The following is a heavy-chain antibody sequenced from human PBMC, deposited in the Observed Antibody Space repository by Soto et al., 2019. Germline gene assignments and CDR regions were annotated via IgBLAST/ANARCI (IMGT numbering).Heavy chain of an antibody. CDR1: GYPFTSQY. D-gene: IGHD3-3*01. J-gene: IGHJ4*02. Sequence: ASVKVSCKASGYPFTSQYIHWVRRAPGQGFQWMGIINPRDGKTTYAQNFQGTITMTRDTSTSTLYLELTSLTSDDTAVYYCGRVGQVLAETFDSWGQGTLVTVSS. CDR3: GRVGQVLAETFDS. V-gene: IGHV1-46*01. CDR2: INPRDGKT.